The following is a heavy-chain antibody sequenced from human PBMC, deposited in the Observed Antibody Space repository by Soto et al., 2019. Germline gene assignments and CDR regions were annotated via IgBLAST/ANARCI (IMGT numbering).Heavy chain of an antibody. D-gene: IGHD6-13*01. CDR3: ARRGAEAGPGWFDP. J-gene: IGHJ5*02. CDR2: IYCSGST. CDR1: GGSISSSSYY. V-gene: IGHV4-39*01. Sequence: SETLSLTCTVSGGSISSSSYYWGWIRQPPGKGLEWIGSIYCSGSTYYNPSLKSRVTTSVDTSKNQFSLKLSSVTAADTAVYYCARRGAEAGPGWFDPWGQGTLVTVS.